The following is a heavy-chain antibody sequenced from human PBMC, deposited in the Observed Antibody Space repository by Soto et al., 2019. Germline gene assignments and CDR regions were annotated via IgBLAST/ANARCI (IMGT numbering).Heavy chain of an antibody. V-gene: IGHV4-34*01. CDR2: INHSGST. CDR1: GGSFSGYY. J-gene: IGHJ6*02. Sequence: SETLSLTSAVYGGSFSGYYWSWIRQPPGKGLEWIGEINHSGSTNYNPSLKSRVTISVDTSKNQFSLKLRSVTAADTAVYYCAISVPTYYDFWSGYESNYYYSMDVWGQRTTVT. D-gene: IGHD3-3*01. CDR3: AISVPTYYDFWSGYESNYYYSMDV.